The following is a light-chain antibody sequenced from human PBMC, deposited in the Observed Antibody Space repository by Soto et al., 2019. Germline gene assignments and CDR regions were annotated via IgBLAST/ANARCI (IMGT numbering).Light chain of an antibody. V-gene: IGKV3-20*01. CDR3: QQYNYLIT. Sequence: VLTQSPGTLSVSPGESTTLSCRASQSVGSSYLAWYQHKPGQAPRLLIYGATSGATGIQDRFSGSGSGTEFTLTIRRLEPEDFAVYFCQQYNYLITFGQGTRLEIK. J-gene: IGKJ5*01. CDR2: GAT. CDR1: QSVGSSY.